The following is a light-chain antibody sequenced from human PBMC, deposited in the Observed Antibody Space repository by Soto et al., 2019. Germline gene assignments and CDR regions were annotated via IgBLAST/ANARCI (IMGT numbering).Light chain of an antibody. CDR2: GAS. CDR1: QSVSSN. V-gene: IGKV3-15*01. Sequence: EIVMTQSPAPLSVSPGERATLSCRASQSVSSNLAWYQQKPGQAPRLLIYGASTRATGIPARFSGSGSGTEFTLTISSLQSADFAVYYCQQYNNWPLTFGGGTKVEIK. J-gene: IGKJ4*01. CDR3: QQYNNWPLT.